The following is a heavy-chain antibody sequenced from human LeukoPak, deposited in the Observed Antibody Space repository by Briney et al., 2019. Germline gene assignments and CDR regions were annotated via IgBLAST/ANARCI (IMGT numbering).Heavy chain of an antibody. J-gene: IGHJ4*02. CDR1: GFTFNTYW. D-gene: IGHD1-26*01. V-gene: IGHV3-7*01. CDR3: ARDHLGSLDY. CDR2: IKQDESEK. Sequence: GGSLRLSCAASGFTFNTYWMAWVRQAPGKGLVWVANIKQDESEKYYVDSVKGRFTISRDNAKNSLYLQMNSLTAEDTAVYYCARDHLGSLDYWGQGILVTVSS.